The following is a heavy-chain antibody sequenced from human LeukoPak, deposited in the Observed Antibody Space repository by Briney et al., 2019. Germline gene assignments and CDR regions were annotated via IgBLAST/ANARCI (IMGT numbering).Heavy chain of an antibody. J-gene: IGHJ6*02. CDR3: ARDGDQLLYLTVYGMDV. D-gene: IGHD2-2*02. Sequence: GGSLRLSCAASGFTFSSYAMHWVRQAPGKGLEWVAVISYDGSNKYYADSVKGRFTISRDNSKNTLYLQMNSLRAEDTAVYYCARDGDQLLYLTVYGMDVWGQGTTVTVSS. CDR2: ISYDGSNK. V-gene: IGHV3-30*04. CDR1: GFTFSSYA.